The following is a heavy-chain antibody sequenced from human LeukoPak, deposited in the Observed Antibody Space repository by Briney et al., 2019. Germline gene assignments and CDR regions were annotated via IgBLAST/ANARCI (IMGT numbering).Heavy chain of an antibody. J-gene: IGHJ6*03. CDR2: INDSGST. V-gene: IGHV4-34*01. CDR3: ARRVSHYYFYIDV. Sequence: SETLSLTCGLSGDSFSGYYWSWIRQSPGKGLEWMAEINDSGSTNFNPSLKSRLRISLDASKNQFSLTLSSVTAADTAVYYFARRVSHYYFYIDVWGNGTTVTVSS. CDR1: GDSFSGYY.